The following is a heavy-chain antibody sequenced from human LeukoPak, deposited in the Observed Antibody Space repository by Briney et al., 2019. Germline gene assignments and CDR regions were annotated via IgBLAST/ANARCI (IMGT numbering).Heavy chain of an antibody. CDR3: ARSTPSSVFDY. Sequence: GGSLTLSCAASGFTFSTYSMHWVRQPPGKGLEWVSSISYSSIFIYYADSLKGRFNISRDNAKNSLYLQMNSLRAEDTAIYDCARSTPSSVFDYWGQGTLVTVSS. V-gene: IGHV3-21*01. CDR2: ISYSSIFI. D-gene: IGHD5/OR15-5a*01. J-gene: IGHJ4*02. CDR1: GFTFSTYS.